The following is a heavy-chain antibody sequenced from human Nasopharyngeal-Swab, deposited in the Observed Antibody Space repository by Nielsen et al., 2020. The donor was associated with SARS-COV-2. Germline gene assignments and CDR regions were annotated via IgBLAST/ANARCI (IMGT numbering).Heavy chain of an antibody. V-gene: IGHV1-3*01. CDR3: ARVEAGYSSGGPYYYYGMDV. Sequence: ASVKVSCKASGYTFTSYAMHWARQAPGQRLEWMGWINAGNGNTKYSQKFQGRVTITRDTSASTAYMELSSLRSEDTAVYYCARVEAGYSSGGPYYYYGMDVWGQGTTVTVSS. D-gene: IGHD6-19*01. CDR2: INAGNGNT. CDR1: GYTFTSYA. J-gene: IGHJ6*02.